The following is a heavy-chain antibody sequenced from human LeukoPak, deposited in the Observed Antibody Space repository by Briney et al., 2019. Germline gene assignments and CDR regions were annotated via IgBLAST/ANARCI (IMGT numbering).Heavy chain of an antibody. Sequence: GGSLRLSCKTSGFTFSNYAMSWVRQAPGKGLEWVSGINGRGDSTVYADAVKGRFTISRDNFKSTLYLQMNSLRVEDTAGYYCAKDQGSGHGAYTWGTFDFWGLETLVTVSS. CDR3: AKDQGSGHGAYTWGTFDF. V-gene: IGHV3-23*01. D-gene: IGHD4/OR15-4a*01. J-gene: IGHJ4*01. CDR2: INGRGDST. CDR1: GFTFSNYA.